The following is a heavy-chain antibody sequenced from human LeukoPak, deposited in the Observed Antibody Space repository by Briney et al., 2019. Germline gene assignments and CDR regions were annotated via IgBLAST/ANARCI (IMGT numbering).Heavy chain of an antibody. CDR3: ARGYWQQPPLFQH. V-gene: IGHV1-8*01. Sequence: GASVRVSFKASASTLTSYDINWVRESTGQGLEWMGWMNPNSGNTGYAHKFQGRVTMTRNTSISTAYMELSSLRSEDTAVYYCARGYWQQPPLFQHWGQGTLVTVSS. D-gene: IGHD6-13*01. CDR1: ASTLTSYD. J-gene: IGHJ1*01. CDR2: MNPNSGNT.